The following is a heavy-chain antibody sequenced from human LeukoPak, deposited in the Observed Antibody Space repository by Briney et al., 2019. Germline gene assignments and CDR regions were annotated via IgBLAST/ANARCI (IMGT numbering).Heavy chain of an antibody. CDR1: GGTFITYT. CDR2: IIPIFGTA. CDR3: ATYMLRDNWNVHTFDS. Sequence: GASVKVSCKASGGTFITYTINWVRQAPGQGLEWMGGIIPIFGTANYAQKFQGRVTVTTDDSTSTAFMELSSLRSEDTAVYYYATYMLRDNWNVHTFDSWGQGTLVTVSS. V-gene: IGHV1-69*05. D-gene: IGHD1-1*01. J-gene: IGHJ4*02.